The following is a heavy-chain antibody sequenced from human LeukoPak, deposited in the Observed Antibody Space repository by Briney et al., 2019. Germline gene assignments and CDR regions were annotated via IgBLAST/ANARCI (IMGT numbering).Heavy chain of an antibody. V-gene: IGHV3-23*01. D-gene: IGHD3-16*02. J-gene: IGHJ4*02. CDR3: AKVTGAYDYVWGSYRLLNFDY. CDR1: GFTFSSYA. Sequence: PGGSLRLSCAASGFTFSSYAMSWVRQAPGKGLEWVSAFSGSGGSTYYADSVKGRFTISRDNSKNTLYLQMNSLRAEDTAVYYCAKVTGAYDYVWGSYRLLNFDYWGQGTLVTVSS. CDR2: FSGSGGST.